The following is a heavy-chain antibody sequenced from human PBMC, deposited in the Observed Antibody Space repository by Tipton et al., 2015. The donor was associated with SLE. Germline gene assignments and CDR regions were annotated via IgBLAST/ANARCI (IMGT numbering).Heavy chain of an antibody. J-gene: IGHJ6*02. CDR1: GGSFSGYY. Sequence: TLSLTCDVSGGSFSGYYWSWIRQPPGKGLEWIGQINHSGGARHNPSLRSRVTLSADTAVYFCARGRYDFWRGPNGYYYYGLDVWGQGTTVAVSS. CDR3: GLDV. CDR2: INHSGGA. D-gene: IGHD3-3*01. V-gene: IGHV4-34*01.